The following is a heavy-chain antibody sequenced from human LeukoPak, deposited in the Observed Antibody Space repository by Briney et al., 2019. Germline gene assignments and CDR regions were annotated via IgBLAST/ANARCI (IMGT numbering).Heavy chain of an antibody. V-gene: IGHV3-23*01. D-gene: IGHD1-26*01. CDR1: GFTFSGYA. CDR3: AKVGLGGAYYDC. J-gene: IGHJ4*02. CDR2: ISGSGDRT. Sequence: PGGSLRLSCAASGFTFSGYAMSWVRQAPGKGLEWVSAISGSGDRTDYADSVKGRFTISRDNSKNTLYLQMNSLRAEDTAVYYCAKVGLGGAYYDCWGQGTLVTVSS.